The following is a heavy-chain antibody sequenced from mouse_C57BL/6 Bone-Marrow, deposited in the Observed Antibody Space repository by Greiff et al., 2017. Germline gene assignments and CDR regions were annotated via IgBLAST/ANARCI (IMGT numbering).Heavy chain of an antibody. D-gene: IGHD1-1*01. CDR2: ISSGGSYT. CDR1: GFTFSSYG. V-gene: IGHV5-6*02. J-gene: IGHJ1*03. CDR3: ARHGDYYGSSYWYVDV. Sequence: DVKLVESGGDLVKPGGSLKLSCAASGFTFSSYGMSWVRQTPDKRLAWVATISSGGSYTYYPDSVKGRFTISRDNAKNTLYLQMSSLKSEDTAMYYCARHGDYYGSSYWYVDVWGTGTTVTVSS.